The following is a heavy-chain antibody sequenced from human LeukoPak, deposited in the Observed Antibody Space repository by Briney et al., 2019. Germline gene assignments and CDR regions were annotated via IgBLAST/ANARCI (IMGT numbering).Heavy chain of an antibody. J-gene: IGHJ5*01. CDR2: ISPYNGDT. CDR3: ARDKAFLGYYDTSGYFQQWFDS. D-gene: IGHD3-22*01. Sequence: ASVKVSCKASGYTFNTYGITWVRQAPGQGLEWMGWISPYNGDTHYAQKFQDRVTMTTDTSTSTAYMDLRSLGFDNTAVYYCARDKAFLGYYDTSGYFQQWFDSWGQGTLVTVSS. V-gene: IGHV1-18*04. CDR1: GYTFNTYG.